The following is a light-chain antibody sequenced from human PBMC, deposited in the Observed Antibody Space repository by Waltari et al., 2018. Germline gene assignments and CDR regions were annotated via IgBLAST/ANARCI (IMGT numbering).Light chain of an antibody. CDR3: CSYAGSYTFA. J-gene: IGLJ3*02. CDR1: TSDVGGYPY. CDR2: DIN. Sequence: QSALTQPRSVSGSPGQSVTLPCTGTTSDVGGYPYVSWYQQHPGKAPKLMIYDINKRPSGVPDRFSGYRSGNTASLTISGLQAEDEADYYCCSYAGSYTFAFGGGTKLTVL. V-gene: IGLV2-11*02.